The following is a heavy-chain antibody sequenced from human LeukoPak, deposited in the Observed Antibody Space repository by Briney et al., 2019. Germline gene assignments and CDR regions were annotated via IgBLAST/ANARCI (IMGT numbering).Heavy chain of an antibody. CDR3: ARVGYHYGMDV. Sequence: GGSLRLSCAASGFTFSSYSMNWVRQAPGKGLEWVSYISSSSSTIYYADSVKGRFTISRDNAKNSLYLQMNSLRAEDTAVYYCARVGYHYGMDVWGQGTTVTVSS. V-gene: IGHV3-48*04. CDR1: GFTFSSYS. J-gene: IGHJ6*02. CDR2: ISSSSSTI.